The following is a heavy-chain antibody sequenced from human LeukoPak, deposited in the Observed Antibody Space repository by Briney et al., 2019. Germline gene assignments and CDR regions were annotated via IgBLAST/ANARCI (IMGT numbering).Heavy chain of an antibody. J-gene: IGHJ4*02. V-gene: IGHV4-59*01. D-gene: IGHD2-21*01. Sequence: SETLSLTCAVSGGSISSYYWSWIRQPPGKGLEWIGYIYYSGSTNYNPSLKSRVTISVDTSKNQFSLKLSSVTAADTAVYYCARYSPSMGVFDYWGQGTLVTVSS. CDR2: IYYSGST. CDR3: ARYSPSMGVFDY. CDR1: GGSISSYY.